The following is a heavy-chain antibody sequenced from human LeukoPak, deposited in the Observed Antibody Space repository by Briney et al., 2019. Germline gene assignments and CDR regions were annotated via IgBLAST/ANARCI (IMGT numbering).Heavy chain of an antibody. Sequence: GASVKVSCKASGYTFTGYYMHWVRQAPGQGLEWMGWVNPNSGGTNYAQKFQGRVTMTRDTSISTAYMELSRLRSDDTAVYYCARYDSSGYHYDSDYWGQGTLVTVSS. D-gene: IGHD3-22*01. CDR2: VNPNSGGT. CDR3: ARYDSSGYHYDSDY. J-gene: IGHJ4*02. CDR1: GYTFTGYY. V-gene: IGHV1-2*02.